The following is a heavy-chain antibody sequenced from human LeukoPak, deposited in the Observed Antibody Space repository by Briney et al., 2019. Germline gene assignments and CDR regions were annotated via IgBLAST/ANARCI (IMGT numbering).Heavy chain of an antibody. J-gene: IGHJ3*02. CDR2: TSSSGNTI. Sequence: GGSLRLSCAASEFTFTSYELNWVRQAPGKGLEWVSYTSSSGNTISYADSVKGRFTISRDNAKNSLYLQVISLRAEDTAVYYCVRGPSIAARYDAFDIWGQGTMVTVSS. CDR3: VRGPSIAARYDAFDI. D-gene: IGHD6-6*01. V-gene: IGHV3-48*03. CDR1: EFTFTSYE.